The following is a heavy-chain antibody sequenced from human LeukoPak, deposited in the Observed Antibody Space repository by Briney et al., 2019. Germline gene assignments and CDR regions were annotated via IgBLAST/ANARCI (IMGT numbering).Heavy chain of an antibody. V-gene: IGHV3-23*01. D-gene: IGHD6-13*01. Sequence: TGGSLRLSCAASGFTFSSYAMSWVRQAPGKGLEWVSAISGSGGSTYYADSVKGRFTISRDNSKNTLYLQMNSLRAEDTAVYYCAKDGGGSSWSCYFDYWGQGTPVTVSS. CDR1: GFTFSSYA. CDR2: ISGSGGST. J-gene: IGHJ4*02. CDR3: AKDGGGSSWSCYFDY.